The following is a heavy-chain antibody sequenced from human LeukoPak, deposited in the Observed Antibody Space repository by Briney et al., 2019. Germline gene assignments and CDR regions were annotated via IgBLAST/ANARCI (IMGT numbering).Heavy chain of an antibody. Sequence: SGTLSLTCAVSGASISSNGWWSWVRQPPGKGLEWIGEIFFTGTTTYNPSLKSRVSMSLDKSKNQFSLNLTSVTAADTAIYYCARVYCSSNSCYLDYWSQGTLVTVSS. V-gene: IGHV4-4*02. D-gene: IGHD2-2*01. CDR2: IFFTGTT. CDR3: ARVYCSSNSCYLDY. CDR1: GASISSNGW. J-gene: IGHJ4*02.